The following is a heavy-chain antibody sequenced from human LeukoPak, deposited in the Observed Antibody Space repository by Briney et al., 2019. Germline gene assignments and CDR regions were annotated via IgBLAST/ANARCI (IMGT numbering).Heavy chain of an antibody. CDR3: ARGPMAAAGLYYYYMDV. CDR1: GYTFTSYG. D-gene: IGHD6-13*01. J-gene: IGHJ6*03. Sequence: ASVKVSCKASGYTFTSYGISWVRQAPGQGLEWMGWISAYNGNTNYAQKLQGRVTMTTHTSTSTAYMELRSLRSDDTAVYYCARGPMAAAGLYYYYMDVWGKGTTVTVSS. CDR2: ISAYNGNT. V-gene: IGHV1-18*01.